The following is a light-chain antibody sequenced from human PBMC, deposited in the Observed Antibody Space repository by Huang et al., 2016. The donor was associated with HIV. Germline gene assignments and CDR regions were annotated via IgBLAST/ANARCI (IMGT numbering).Light chain of an antibody. Sequence: VMTQSPASLSASPGARVTLSCRASQGVRTNLAWYLQKPGQAPTLLMFGASTRATGTPPRFSGSGSGTDFTLTITSLQSSDSAIYYCQQYNDWPPLTFGGGTKVEI. J-gene: IGKJ4*01. CDR2: GAS. V-gene: IGKV3D-15*01. CDR3: QQYNDWPPLT. CDR1: QGVRTN.